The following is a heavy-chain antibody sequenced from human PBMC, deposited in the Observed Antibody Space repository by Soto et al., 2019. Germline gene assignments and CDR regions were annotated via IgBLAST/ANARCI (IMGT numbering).Heavy chain of an antibody. CDR3: ARVWFDDYGTEDYYFDY. D-gene: IGHD4-17*01. CDR2: TWYDGSNE. Sequence: QVQLVESGGGVVQPGRSLRLSCVASGFTFSSYGMHWVRQAPGKGLEWVAVTWYDGSNEYYADSVKGRFTISRDNSKNTLYLQMNSLRAEDTAVYYCARVWFDDYGTEDYYFDYWGQGTLVTV. J-gene: IGHJ4*02. CDR1: GFTFSSYG. V-gene: IGHV3-33*01.